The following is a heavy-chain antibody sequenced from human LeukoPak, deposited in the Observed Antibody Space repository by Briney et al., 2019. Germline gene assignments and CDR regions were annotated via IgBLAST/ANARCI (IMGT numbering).Heavy chain of an antibody. V-gene: IGHV3-30*18. D-gene: IGHD4-17*01. CDR3: AKDRDYGAAKYYFDQ. CDR1: GFTFSSFA. J-gene: IGHJ4*02. Sequence: GGSLRLSCAASGFTFSSFAMHWVRQAPGKGPEYVAVIANDGRDKKYADSVKGRFTISRDNSKNTLFLQLAGVRAEDTAVYYCAKDRDYGAAKYYFDQWGQGALVTVSS. CDR2: IANDGRDK.